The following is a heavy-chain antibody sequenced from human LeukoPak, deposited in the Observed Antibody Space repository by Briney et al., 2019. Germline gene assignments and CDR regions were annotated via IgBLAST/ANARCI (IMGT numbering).Heavy chain of an antibody. Sequence: GGSLRLSCAASGFTFSSYAMSWVRQAPGRGLEWVSAISGSGGSTYYADSVKGRFTISRDNSKNTPYLQMNSLGADDTAVYFCAKDISQGYTFGSIEEDYWGQGTLVTVSS. CDR2: ISGSGGST. J-gene: IGHJ4*02. V-gene: IGHV3-23*01. CDR1: GFTFSSYA. D-gene: IGHD5-18*01. CDR3: AKDISQGYTFGSIEEDY.